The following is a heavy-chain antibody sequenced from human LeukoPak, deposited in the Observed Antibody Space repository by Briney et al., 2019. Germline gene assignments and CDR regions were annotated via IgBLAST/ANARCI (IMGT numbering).Heavy chain of an antibody. CDR3: SNWVEGARPSLDY. CDR2: IKEDGSEK. J-gene: IGHJ4*02. Sequence: GGSLRLSCAASGFTFSNYWMTWVRQAPGKGLEYVVNIKEDGSEKYYVDSVKGRFTISRDNSKNTLYLEMNSLRAEDTAVYYCSNWVEGARPSLDYWGQGALVIVSA. CDR1: GFTFSNYW. D-gene: IGHD6-6*01. V-gene: IGHV3-7*05.